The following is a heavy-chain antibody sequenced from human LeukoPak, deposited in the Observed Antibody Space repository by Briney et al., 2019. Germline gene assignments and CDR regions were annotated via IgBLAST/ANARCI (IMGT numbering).Heavy chain of an antibody. V-gene: IGHV4-59*08. Sequence: SETLSLTCTVSGGSISSYYWSWIRQPPGKGLEWIGYIYYSGSTNYNPSLKSRVTISVDTSKNQFSLKLSSVTAADTAVYYCARSTYSSQGYWGQGTLVTVSS. CDR2: IYYSGST. CDR1: GGSISSYY. CDR3: ARSTYSSQGY. D-gene: IGHD6-13*01. J-gene: IGHJ4*02.